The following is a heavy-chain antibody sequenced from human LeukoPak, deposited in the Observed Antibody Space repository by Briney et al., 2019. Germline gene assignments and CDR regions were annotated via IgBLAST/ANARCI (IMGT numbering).Heavy chain of an antibody. CDR1: GFTFSSYG. Sequence: GRSLRLSCAASGFTFSSYGMHWVRQAPGKGLEWVAVISYDGSNKYYADSVKGRFTISRDNSKNTLYLQMNSLRADDTAVYYCARVTSGLDYWGQGTLVTVSS. V-gene: IGHV3-30*03. CDR2: ISYDGSNK. D-gene: IGHD5-18*01. J-gene: IGHJ4*02. CDR3: ARVTSGLDY.